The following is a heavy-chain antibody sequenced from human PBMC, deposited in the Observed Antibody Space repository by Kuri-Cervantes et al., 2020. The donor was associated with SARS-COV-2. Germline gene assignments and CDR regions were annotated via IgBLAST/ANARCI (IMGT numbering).Heavy chain of an antibody. Sequence: ASVKVSCKASGYTFTSYAMHWVRQAPGQRLEWMGWINAGNGNTKYSQKFQGRVTITRDMSTSTAYMELSSLRSEDTAVYYCAADLAITIFRGGFDPWGQGTLVTVSS. CDR3: AADLAITIFRGGFDP. D-gene: IGHD3-3*01. J-gene: IGHJ5*02. CDR1: GYTFTSYA. V-gene: IGHV1-3*01. CDR2: INAGNGNT.